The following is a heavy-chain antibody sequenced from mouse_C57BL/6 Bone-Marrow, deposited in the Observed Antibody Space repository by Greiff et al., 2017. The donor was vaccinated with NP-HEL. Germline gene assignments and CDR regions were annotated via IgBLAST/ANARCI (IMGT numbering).Heavy chain of an antibody. Sequence: QVQLQQPGAELVKPGASVKLSCKASGYTFTSYWMQWVKQRPGQGLEWIGEIDPSDSYTNYNQKFKGKATLTVDTSSSTAYMQLSSLTSEDSAVYYCARSPFTTVVATDWYFDVWGTGTTVTVSS. CDR3: ARSPFTTVVATDWYFDV. D-gene: IGHD1-1*01. V-gene: IGHV1-50*01. CDR2: IDPSDSYT. CDR1: GYTFTSYW. J-gene: IGHJ1*03.